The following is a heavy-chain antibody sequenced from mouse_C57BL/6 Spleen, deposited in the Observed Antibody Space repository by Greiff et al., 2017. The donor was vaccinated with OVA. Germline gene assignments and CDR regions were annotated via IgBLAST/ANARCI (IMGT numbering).Heavy chain of an antibody. CDR1: GFTFSSYA. CDR3: ARDPELGRGYFDY. CDR2: ISDGGSYT. V-gene: IGHV5-4*01. J-gene: IGHJ2*01. D-gene: IGHD4-1*01. Sequence: EVKVVESGGGLVKPGGSLKLSCAASGFTFSSYAMSWVRQTPEKRLEWVATISDGGSYTYYPDNVKGRFTISRDNAKNNLYLQMSHLKSEDTAMYYCARDPELGRGYFDYWGKGTTLTVSS.